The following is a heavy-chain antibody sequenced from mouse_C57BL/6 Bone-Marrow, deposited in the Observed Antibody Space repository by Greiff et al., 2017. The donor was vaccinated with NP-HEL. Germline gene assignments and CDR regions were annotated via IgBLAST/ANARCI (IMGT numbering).Heavy chain of an antibody. D-gene: IGHD2-1*01. V-gene: IGHV1-39*01. CDR3: ASPWGNYSYYYAMDY. CDR1: GYSFTDYY. J-gene: IGHJ4*01. CDR2: INPNYGTT. Sequence: VQLQQSGPELVKPGASVKISCKASGYSFTDYYMNWVKQSNGKSLEWIGVINPNYGTTSYNQKFKGKATLTVDQSSSTAYMQLNSLTSEDSAVYYCASPWGNYSYYYAMDYWGQGTSVTVSS.